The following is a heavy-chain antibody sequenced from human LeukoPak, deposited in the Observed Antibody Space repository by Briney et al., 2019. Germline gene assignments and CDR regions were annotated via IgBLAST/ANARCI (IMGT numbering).Heavy chain of an antibody. V-gene: IGHV3-23*01. CDR1: GFTFNYYA. Sequence: PGGSLRLSCASSGFTFNYYAMTWVRQAPGKGLEWVSSITTSGASTYYADSVKGRFTISRDNSKNSLYLQMTSLRAEDTAVYYCAREQSIAAAGVDYWGQGTLVTVSS. CDR3: AREQSIAAAGVDY. D-gene: IGHD6-13*01. CDR2: ITTSGAST. J-gene: IGHJ4*02.